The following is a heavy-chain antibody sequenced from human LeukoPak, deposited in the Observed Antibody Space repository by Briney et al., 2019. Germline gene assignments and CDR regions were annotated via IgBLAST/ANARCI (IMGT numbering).Heavy chain of an antibody. CDR2: ISWNSGSI. Sequence: PGRSPRLSCAASGFTFDDYAMHWVRHAPGKGLEWVSGISWNSGSIGYADSVKGRFTISRDNAKNSLYLQMNSLRAEDTALYYCAKDRSYWNDATLDYWGQGTLVTVSS. CDR3: AKDRSYWNDATLDY. CDR1: GFTFDDYA. D-gene: IGHD1-1*01. J-gene: IGHJ4*02. V-gene: IGHV3-9*01.